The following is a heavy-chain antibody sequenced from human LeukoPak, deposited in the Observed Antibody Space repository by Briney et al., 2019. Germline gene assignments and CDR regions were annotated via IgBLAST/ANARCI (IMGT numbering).Heavy chain of an antibody. CDR2: IYYSGST. CDR3: ARRRAVGMATRSVDY. CDR1: GGSISSSSYY. J-gene: IGHJ4*02. V-gene: IGHV4-39*01. Sequence: SETLSLTCTVSGGSISSSSYYWGWIRQPPGKGLEWIGSIYYSGSTYYNPSLKSRVTISVDTSKNQFSLKLSSVTAADTAVYYCARRRAVGMATRSVDYWSQGTLVTVSS. D-gene: IGHD5-24*01.